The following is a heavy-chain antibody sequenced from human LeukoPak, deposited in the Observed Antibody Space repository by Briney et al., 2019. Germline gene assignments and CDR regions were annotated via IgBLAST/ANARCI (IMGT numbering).Heavy chain of an antibody. D-gene: IGHD1-1*01. CDR3: VKATGTFYYFDY. CDR2: ISSSSSYI. CDR1: GFTFSSYS. Sequence: GGSLRLSCAASGFTFSSYSMNWVRQAPGKGLEWVSSISSSSSYIYYADSVKGRFTISRDNAKNSLYLQMNSLRAEDTAVYYCVKATGTFYYFDYWGQGTLVTVSS. V-gene: IGHV3-21*04. J-gene: IGHJ4*02.